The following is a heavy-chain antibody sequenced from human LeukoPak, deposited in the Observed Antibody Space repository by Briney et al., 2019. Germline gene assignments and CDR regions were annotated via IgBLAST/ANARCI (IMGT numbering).Heavy chain of an antibody. D-gene: IGHD6-13*01. CDR2: INHSGST. Sequence: PSETLSLTCAVYGGSFSGYYWSWIRQPPGKGLEWIGEINHSGSTNYNPSLKSRVTISVDTSKSQFSLKLSSVTAADTAVYYCARGYSSWYTPGGFDPWGQGTLVTVSS. J-gene: IGHJ5*02. CDR1: GGSFSGYY. V-gene: IGHV4-34*01. CDR3: ARGYSSWYTPGGFDP.